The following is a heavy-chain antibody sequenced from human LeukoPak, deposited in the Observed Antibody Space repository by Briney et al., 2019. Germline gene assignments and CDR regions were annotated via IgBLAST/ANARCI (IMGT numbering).Heavy chain of an antibody. J-gene: IGHJ6*03. CDR1: GGSFSGYY. Sequence: SETLSLTCGVYGGSFSGYYWSWIRQPPGKGLEWIGEINDSGSTNYNPSLKSRATISADTSKNQFSLNLSSVTAADTAVYYCARDYSSSWYPNYYMDVWGKGTTVTVSS. D-gene: IGHD6-13*01. CDR2: INDSGST. V-gene: IGHV4-34*01. CDR3: ARDYSSSWYPNYYMDV.